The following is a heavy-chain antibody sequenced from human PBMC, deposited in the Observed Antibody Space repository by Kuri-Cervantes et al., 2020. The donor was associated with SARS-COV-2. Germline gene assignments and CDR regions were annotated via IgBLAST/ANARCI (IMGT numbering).Heavy chain of an antibody. J-gene: IGHJ6*02. Sequence: GESLKISCAASGFTFSSYGMHWVRQAPGKGLEWVAVISYDGSNKYYADSVKGRFTISRDNSKNTLYLQMSSLRAEDTAVYYCAKGIDIVVVPAYYYYYGMDVWGQGTTVTVSS. D-gene: IGHD2-2*01. CDR2: ISYDGSNK. CDR1: GFTFSSYG. V-gene: IGHV3-30*18. CDR3: AKGIDIVVVPAYYYYYGMDV.